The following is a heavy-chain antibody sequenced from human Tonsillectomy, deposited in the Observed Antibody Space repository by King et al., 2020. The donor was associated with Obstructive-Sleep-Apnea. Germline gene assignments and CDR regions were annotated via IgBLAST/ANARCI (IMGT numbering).Heavy chain of an antibody. CDR2: IYYSGST. CDR3: ARVRFGELYGMDV. D-gene: IGHD3-10*01. CDR1: GGSISSGGYY. J-gene: IGHJ6*02. V-gene: IGHV4-31*03. Sequence: QLQESGPGLVKPSQTLSLTCTVSGGSISSGGYYWSWIRQHPGKGREWIGYIYYSGSTYYNPSLKSRVTITVETSKNQFSLKLSSVTAADTAVYYCARVRFGELYGMDVWGQGTTVTVSS.